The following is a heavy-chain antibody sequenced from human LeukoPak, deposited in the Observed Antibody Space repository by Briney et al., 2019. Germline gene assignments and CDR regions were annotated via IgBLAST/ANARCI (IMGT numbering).Heavy chain of an antibody. D-gene: IGHD6-13*01. Sequence: GGSLRLSCVASGLTFSNYGMHWVRQAPGKGPEWVAFIRYDGSSKYYADSVKGRFTISRDNSKNTVYLQMNSLRGEDTAVYHCAKDSLSAAGDRVYSDYWGQGTLVTVSS. CDR2: IRYDGSSK. J-gene: IGHJ4*02. V-gene: IGHV3-30*02. CDR1: GLTFSNYG. CDR3: AKDSLSAAGDRVYSDY.